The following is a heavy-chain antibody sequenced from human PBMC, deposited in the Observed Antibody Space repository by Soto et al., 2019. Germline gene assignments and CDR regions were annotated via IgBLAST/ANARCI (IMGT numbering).Heavy chain of an antibody. J-gene: IGHJ6*02. CDR1: GFTFSSYW. CDR3: ARRQDFWSGYYRSYGMDV. D-gene: IGHD3-3*01. Sequence: GGSLRLSCAASGFTFSSYWMHWVRQAPGKGLVWVSRINSDGSSTSYADSVKGRFTISRGNAKNTLYLQMSSLRAEDTAVYYCARRQDFWSGYYRSYGMDVWGQGTTVTVSS. V-gene: IGHV3-74*01. CDR2: INSDGSST.